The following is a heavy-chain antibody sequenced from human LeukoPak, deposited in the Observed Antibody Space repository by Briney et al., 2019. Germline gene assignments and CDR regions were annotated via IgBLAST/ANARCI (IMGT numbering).Heavy chain of an antibody. CDR2: IRGSGGST. V-gene: IGHV3-23*01. D-gene: IGHD5-18*01. Sequence: PGGSLRLSCAASGFTFSSYAMSWVRQAPGKGLEWVSAIRGSGGSTYYAGSVKGRFTISRDNSKNTMSLQMNSLRAEDTAVYYCAKGGIRTAVDYWGQGTLVTVSS. CDR1: GFTFSSYA. J-gene: IGHJ4*02. CDR3: AKGGIRTAVDY.